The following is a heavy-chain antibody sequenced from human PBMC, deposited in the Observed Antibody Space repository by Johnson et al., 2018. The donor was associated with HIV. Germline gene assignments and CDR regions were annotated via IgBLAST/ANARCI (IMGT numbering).Heavy chain of an antibody. Sequence: VQLVESGGGLVQPGGSLRLSCAASGFTFSSYDMHWVRQAPGKGLEWVSGISWNRGSIGYADSVKGRFTISRDNAKTSLYLQMNSLRAEDTAVYYCAREVDYAVNTQHLEAFDIWGQGTMVTVSS. CDR1: GFTFSSYD. V-gene: IGHV3-9*01. D-gene: IGHD4-17*01. CDR2: ISWNRGSI. CDR3: AREVDYAVNTQHLEAFDI. J-gene: IGHJ3*02.